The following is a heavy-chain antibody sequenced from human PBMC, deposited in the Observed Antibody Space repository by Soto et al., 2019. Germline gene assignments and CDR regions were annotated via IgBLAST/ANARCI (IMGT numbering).Heavy chain of an antibody. CDR3: ARDPRIAPAGTGWFDP. D-gene: IGHD6-13*01. J-gene: IGHJ5*02. V-gene: IGHV1-18*01. CDR1: GYTFTSYG. Sequence: VASVKVSCKASGYTFTSYGISWGRQAPGQGLEWMGWISAYNGNTNYAQKLQGRVTMTTDTSTSTAYMELRSLRSDDTAVYYCARDPRIAPAGTGWFDPWGQGTMVTLSS. CDR2: ISAYNGNT.